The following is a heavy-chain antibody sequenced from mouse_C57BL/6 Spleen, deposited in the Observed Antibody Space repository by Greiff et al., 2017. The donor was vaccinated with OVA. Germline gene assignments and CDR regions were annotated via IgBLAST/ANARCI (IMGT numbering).Heavy chain of an antibody. J-gene: IGHJ4*01. CDR2: ISYDGST. D-gene: IGHD2-3*01. V-gene: IGHV3-6*01. CDR3: ARCGYYNDAMDY. Sequence: EVKLVESGPGLVKPSQSLTLTCSVTGYSITSGYYWNWIRQFPGNKLEWMGYISYDGSTNYNPSLKNRISITRDTSKNQFFLKLNSVTTEDTATYDCARCGYYNDAMDYWGQGTSVTVSA. CDR1: GYSITSGYY.